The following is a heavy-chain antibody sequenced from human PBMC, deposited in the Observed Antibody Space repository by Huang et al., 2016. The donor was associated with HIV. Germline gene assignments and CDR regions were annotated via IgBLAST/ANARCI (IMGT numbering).Heavy chain of an antibody. CDR1: GGSFSGYY. V-gene: IGHV4-34*01. CDR2: INHSGST. J-gene: IGHJ4*02. CDR3: ASLFFDY. Sequence: QVQLQQWGAGVLKPSETLSLTWAVYGGSFSGYYWSWIRQSPGKGLEWIGEINHSGSTNYNPSLKSRVTMSVDTSKNQFSLKLSSVTAADTAVYYCASLFFDYWGQGTLVTVSS.